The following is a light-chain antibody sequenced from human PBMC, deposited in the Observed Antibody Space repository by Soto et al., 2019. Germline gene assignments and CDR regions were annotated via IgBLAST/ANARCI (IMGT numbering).Light chain of an antibody. Sequence: QSALTQPPSASGTPGQRVTISCSTSSSNLGDNTVNWYQHVPGTAPKLLIYSYDQRPSGVPDRFSGSRSGTSASLAISGLQSEDEADYYCAAWDATLDGYVFGTGTKVTDL. CDR3: AAWDATLDGYV. CDR2: SYD. CDR1: SSNLGDNT. V-gene: IGLV1-44*01. J-gene: IGLJ1*01.